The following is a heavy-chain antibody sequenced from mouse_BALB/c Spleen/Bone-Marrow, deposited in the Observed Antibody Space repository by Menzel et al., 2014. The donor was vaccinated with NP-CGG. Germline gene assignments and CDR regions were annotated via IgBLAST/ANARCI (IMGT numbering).Heavy chain of an antibody. Sequence: VKLVESGHGLVAPSQSLSITCTVSGFSLTSYGVHWVRQPPGKGLEWLGVIWAGGSTNYNSALMSRLSISKDNSKSQVFVKMNSLQTDDTAMYYCARDLGRYFDVWGAGTTVTVSS. CDR3: ARDLGRYFDV. CDR1: GFSLTSYG. V-gene: IGHV2-9*02. CDR2: IWAGGST. J-gene: IGHJ1*01. D-gene: IGHD4-1*01.